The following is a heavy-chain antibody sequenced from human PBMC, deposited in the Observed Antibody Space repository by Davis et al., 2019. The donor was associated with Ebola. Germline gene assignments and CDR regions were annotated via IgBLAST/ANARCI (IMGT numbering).Heavy chain of an antibody. CDR3: ARDAVTPDDGLFGVDDGYFDL. Sequence: MPSEILSPTWHPHGASSSVHSSRCFCPPSGKGLEWIGVINHSGSTTYNRTPKSRVTISVDTSKNQFSLKLSSVTAADTAVYYCARDAVTPDDGLFGVDDGYFDLRGRCAPVGVTS. D-gene: IGHD3-3*01. CDR2: INHSGST. CDR1: GASSSVHS. J-gene: IGHJ2*01. V-gene: IGHV4-34*01.